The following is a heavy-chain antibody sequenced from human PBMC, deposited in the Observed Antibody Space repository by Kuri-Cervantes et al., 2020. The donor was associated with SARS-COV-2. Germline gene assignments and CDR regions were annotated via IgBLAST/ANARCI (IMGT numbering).Heavy chain of an antibody. Sequence: ETLSLTCAASGFTFSSYSMNWVRQAPGKGLEWVSSISSSSSYIYYADSVKGRFTISRDNAKNSLYLQMNSLRAEDTAVYYCARDLLTGNAFDIWGQGTMVTVSS. CDR3: ARDLLTGNAFDI. J-gene: IGHJ3*02. CDR2: ISSSSSYI. V-gene: IGHV3-21*01. D-gene: IGHD7-27*01. CDR1: GFTFSSYS.